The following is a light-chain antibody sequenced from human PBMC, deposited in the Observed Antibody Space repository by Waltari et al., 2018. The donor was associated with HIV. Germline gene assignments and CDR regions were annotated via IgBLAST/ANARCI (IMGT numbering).Light chain of an antibody. V-gene: IGLV3-1*01. CDR2: QDT. Sequence: SHELTQSPSLSVSPGQTASVTCSGDSLGTQYVYWYQHKPGQSPVLFIYQDTKRPSGIPERFSGSNSGNTANLTISGTQVMDEADYYCQAWDSNTAVFGSGTKVTVL. CDR1: SLGTQY. J-gene: IGLJ1*01. CDR3: QAWDSNTAV.